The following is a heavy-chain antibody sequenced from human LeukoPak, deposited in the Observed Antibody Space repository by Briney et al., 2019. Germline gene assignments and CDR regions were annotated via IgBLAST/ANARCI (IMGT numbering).Heavy chain of an antibody. CDR1: GFTFSSYS. V-gene: IGHV3-48*02. J-gene: IGHJ4*02. CDR3: AQKSNSDWFIDY. CDR2: ISNSGNTI. Sequence: GGSLRLSCAASGFTFSSYSMNWVRQAPGKGLEWVSYISNSGNTIYYADSVKGRFTISRDNAKNSLYLQMNSLRDEDTAVYYRAQKSNSDWFIDYWGQGTLVTVSS. D-gene: IGHD3-9*01.